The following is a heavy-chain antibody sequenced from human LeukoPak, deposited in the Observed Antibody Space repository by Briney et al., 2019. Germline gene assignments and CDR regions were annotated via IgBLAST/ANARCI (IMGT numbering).Heavy chain of an antibody. Sequence: SETLSLTCTVSGGSISSYYWSWIRQPAGKVLGWIGRIYTSGSTNYNPSLKSRVTMSVDTSKNQFSLKLSSVTAADTAVYYCARDGYYYDSSGYYRFDYWGQGTLVTVSS. J-gene: IGHJ4*02. V-gene: IGHV4-4*07. D-gene: IGHD3-22*01. CDR1: GGSISSYY. CDR3: ARDGYYYDSSGYYRFDY. CDR2: IYTSGST.